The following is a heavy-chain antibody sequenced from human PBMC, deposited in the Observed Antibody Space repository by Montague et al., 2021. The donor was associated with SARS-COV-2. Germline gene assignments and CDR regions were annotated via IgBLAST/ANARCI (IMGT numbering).Heavy chain of an antibody. J-gene: IGHJ4*02. Sequence: SLRLSCAASGFTFSNYWMSWVRRAPGKGLEWEANIQQGGNEKYYVDSVKGRFTISRDNVKNSLFMQMNSLRAEDTAVYYCARDLSGSQYLYYFDYWGQGTLVTVSS. V-gene: IGHV3-7*01. CDR3: ARDLSGSQYLYYFDY. D-gene: IGHD3-3*01. CDR1: GFTFSNYW. CDR2: IQQGGNEK.